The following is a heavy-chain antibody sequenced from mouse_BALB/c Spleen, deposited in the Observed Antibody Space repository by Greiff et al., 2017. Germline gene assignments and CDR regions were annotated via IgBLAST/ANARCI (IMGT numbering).Heavy chain of an antibody. CDR1: GFSLTSYG. Sequence: VHLVESGPGLVAPSQSLSITCTVSGFSLTSYGVHWVRQPPGKGLEWLGVIWAGGSTNYNSALMSRLSIGKDNSKSQVFLKMNSLQTDDTAMYYCARVGETYYGNPFAYWGQGTLVTVSA. CDR3: ARVGETYYGNPFAY. D-gene: IGHD2-10*01. V-gene: IGHV2-9*02. J-gene: IGHJ3*01. CDR2: IWAGGST.